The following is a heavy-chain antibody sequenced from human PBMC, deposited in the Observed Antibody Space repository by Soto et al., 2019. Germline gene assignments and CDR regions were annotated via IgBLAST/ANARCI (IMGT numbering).Heavy chain of an antibody. J-gene: IGHJ5*01. Sequence: EAQLVESGGGLVQPGGSLRLSCAASGFIFSNYSMNWVRQAPGKGLEWVSHISSSSNNIKYADSVKGRFTVSRDNVKNSLYLQMNSLRAEDTAMYYWASEFVTGCVGAGFDSWGQGALVTVS. CDR2: ISSSSNNI. CDR1: GFIFSNYS. D-gene: IGHD1-26*01. CDR3: ASEFVTGCVGAGFDS. V-gene: IGHV3-48*01.